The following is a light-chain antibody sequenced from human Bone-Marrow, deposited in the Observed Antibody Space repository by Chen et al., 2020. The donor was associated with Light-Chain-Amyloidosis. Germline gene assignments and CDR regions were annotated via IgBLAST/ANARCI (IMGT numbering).Light chain of an antibody. Sequence: EIVMTQSPATLSVSPGERVTLSCRASQSVSSNLAWYQQKPGQAPRLLIYGASARATDIPAKFSGSGSGTEFTLTISSLQSEDFAVYYCQQYNNWPITFGQGTRLEIK. V-gene: IGKV3-15*01. CDR3: QQYNNWPIT. J-gene: IGKJ5*01. CDR2: GAS. CDR1: QSVSSN.